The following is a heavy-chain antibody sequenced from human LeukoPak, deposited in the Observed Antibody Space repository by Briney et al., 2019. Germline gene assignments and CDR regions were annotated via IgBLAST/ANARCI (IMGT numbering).Heavy chain of an antibody. V-gene: IGHV1-46*03. Sequence: ASVKVSCKASGYTFTDYYIHWVRQAPGRGPEYVGVFYPSAGTSHSPQRFRGRVTLTSDTSASTVYVEVGSLKSEDTAICYCVRELRGGYFDFWGQGTLVTVSS. D-gene: IGHD3-16*01. CDR1: GYTFTDYY. CDR3: VRELRGGYFDF. J-gene: IGHJ4*02. CDR2: FYPSAGTS.